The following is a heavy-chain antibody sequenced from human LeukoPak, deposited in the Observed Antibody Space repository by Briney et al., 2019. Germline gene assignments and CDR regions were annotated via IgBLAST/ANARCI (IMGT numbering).Heavy chain of an antibody. CDR1: GFTFSSHS. D-gene: IGHD2-2*01. CDR3: AKLGYCSITSCPGSDAFDI. CDR2: ITSDSVTR. V-gene: IGHV3-48*04. J-gene: IGHJ3*02. Sequence: GGSLRLSCAASGFTFSSHSMTWVRQAPGQGLEWVSYITSDSVTRFYADSVKGRFTASRDNAKNSLYLQMNSLRAEDTAVYYCAKLGYCSITSCPGSDAFDIWGQGTMVTVSS.